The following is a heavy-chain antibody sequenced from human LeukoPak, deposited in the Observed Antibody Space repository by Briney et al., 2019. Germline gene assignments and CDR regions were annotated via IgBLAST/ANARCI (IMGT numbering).Heavy chain of an antibody. V-gene: IGHV3-9*01. D-gene: IGHD6-19*01. CDR3: ARHAVAGTPDAFDI. J-gene: IGHJ3*02. CDR2: ISWNSGSI. Sequence: GGSLRLSCAASGFTFDDYAMHWVRQAPGRGLEWVSGISWNSGSIGYADSVKGRFTISRDNAKNSLYLQMNSLRAEDTALYYCARHAVAGTPDAFDIWGQGTMVTVSS. CDR1: GFTFDDYA.